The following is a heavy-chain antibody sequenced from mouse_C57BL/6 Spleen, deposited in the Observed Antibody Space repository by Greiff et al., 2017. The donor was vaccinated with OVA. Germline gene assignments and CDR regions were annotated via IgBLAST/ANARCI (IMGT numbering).Heavy chain of an antibody. CDR3: ARGYYSNYPYAMDY. Sequence: VQLQQSGAELVRPGSSVKLSCKASGYTFTSYWMHWVKQRPIQGLEWIGNIDPSDSETHYNQKFKDKDILTVDESSSTAYMQLNSLTSEDSAVYYCARGYYSNYPYAMDYWGQRTSVTVSS. CDR1: GYTFTSYW. J-gene: IGHJ4*01. D-gene: IGHD2-5*01. CDR2: IDPSDSET. V-gene: IGHV1-52*01.